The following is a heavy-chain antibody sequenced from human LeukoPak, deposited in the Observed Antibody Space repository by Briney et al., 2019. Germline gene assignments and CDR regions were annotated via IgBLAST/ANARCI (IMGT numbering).Heavy chain of an antibody. Sequence: GESLKISCKASGYSFNTYWIGWVRQMPEKGLEWMGIIFPHDSDTKYSPSFKGQVIISSDNSINTAYLQWSSLKASDTAMYYCAAQSQGGTQTQGGGDEDSSGWHGLFDYWGQGTLVSVSS. CDR1: GYSFNTYW. CDR3: AAQSQGGTQTQGGGDEDSSGWHGLFDY. D-gene: IGHD6-19*01. CDR2: IFPHDSDT. J-gene: IGHJ4*02. V-gene: IGHV5-51*01.